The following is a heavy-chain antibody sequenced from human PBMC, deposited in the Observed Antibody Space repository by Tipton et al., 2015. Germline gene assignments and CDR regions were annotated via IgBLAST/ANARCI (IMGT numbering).Heavy chain of an antibody. CDR3: AKEAIVASLRQEKGYFDS. CDR1: GFTFSDYY. D-gene: IGHD2-15*01. V-gene: IGHV3-23*01. J-gene: IGHJ4*02. CDR2: ISAAAYGR. Sequence: SLRLSCAASGFTFSDYYMSWIRQAPGKGLEWVSAISAAAYGRYYADSVKGRFTISRDNSESALYLQLNSLRAEDTAVYYCAKEAIVASLRQEKGYFDSWGQGTLVTVSS.